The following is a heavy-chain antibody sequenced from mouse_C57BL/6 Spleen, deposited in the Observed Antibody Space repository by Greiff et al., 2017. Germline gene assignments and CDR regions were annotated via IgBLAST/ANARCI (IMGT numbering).Heavy chain of an antibody. D-gene: IGHD1-1*01. Sequence: DVKLVESGGGLVQPGGSMKLSCAASGFTFSDAWMDWVRQSPEKGLEWVAEIRNKANNHATYYAESVKGRFTISRDDSKSSVYLQMNSLRAEDTGIYYCTTGGSSYEDFDYWGQGTTLTVSS. CDR2: IRNKANNHAT. CDR3: TTGGSSYEDFDY. CDR1: GFTFSDAW. V-gene: IGHV6-6*01. J-gene: IGHJ2*01.